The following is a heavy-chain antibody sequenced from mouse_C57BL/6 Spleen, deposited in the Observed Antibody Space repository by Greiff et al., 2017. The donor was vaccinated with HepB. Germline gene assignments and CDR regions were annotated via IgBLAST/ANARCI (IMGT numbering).Heavy chain of an antibody. V-gene: IGHV1-61*01. D-gene: IGHD2-1*01. J-gene: IGHJ3*01. CDR1: GYTFTSYW. Sequence: VQLQQPGAELVRPGSSVKLSCKASGYTFTSYWMDWVKQRPGQGLEWIGNIYPSDSETHYNQKFKDKATLTVDKSSSTAYMQLSSLTSEDSAVYYCARGYGNYDGFAYWGQGTLVTVSA. CDR3: ARGYGNYDGFAY. CDR2: IYPSDSET.